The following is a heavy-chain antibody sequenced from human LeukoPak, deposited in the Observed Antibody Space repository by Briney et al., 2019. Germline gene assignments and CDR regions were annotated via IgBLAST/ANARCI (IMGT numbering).Heavy chain of an antibody. CDR1: GGSFSGYY. CDR3: ARPFEAGDNY. CDR2: TNHSGST. Sequence: SETLSLTCAVYGGSFSGYYWSWIRQPPGKGLEWIGETNHSGSTNYNPSLKSRVTISVDTSKNQFSLKLSSVTAADTAVYYCARPFEAGDNYWGQGTLVTVSS. V-gene: IGHV4-34*01. J-gene: IGHJ4*02. D-gene: IGHD6-13*01.